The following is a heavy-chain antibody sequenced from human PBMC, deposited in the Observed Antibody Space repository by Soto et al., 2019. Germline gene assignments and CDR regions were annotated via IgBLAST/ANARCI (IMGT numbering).Heavy chain of an antibody. Sequence: PGESLKISCKGSGYSFTSYWIGWVRQMPGKGLEWMGIIYPGDSDTRYSPSFQGQVTISADKSISTAYLQWSSLKASDTAMYYCARRSRRITIFGGVKTPHYGMDVWGQGTTVTGSS. D-gene: IGHD3-3*01. V-gene: IGHV5-51*01. J-gene: IGHJ6*02. CDR1: GYSFTSYW. CDR3: ARRSRRITIFGGVKTPHYGMDV. CDR2: IYPGDSDT.